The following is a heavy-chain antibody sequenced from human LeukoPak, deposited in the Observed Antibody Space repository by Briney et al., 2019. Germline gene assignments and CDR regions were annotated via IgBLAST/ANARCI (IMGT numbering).Heavy chain of an antibody. CDR2: INPSGGGT. CDR3: ATLGPLGHSSSWYYFDY. J-gene: IGHJ4*02. D-gene: IGHD6-13*01. Sequence: ASVKVSCKASGYTFTSYYMHWVRQAPGQGLEWMGIINPSGGGTSYAQKFRGRVTMTRDTSTSTVYMGLSSLRSEDTAVYYCATLGPLGHSSSWYYFDYWGQGTLVTVSS. CDR1: GYTFTSYY. V-gene: IGHV1-46*01.